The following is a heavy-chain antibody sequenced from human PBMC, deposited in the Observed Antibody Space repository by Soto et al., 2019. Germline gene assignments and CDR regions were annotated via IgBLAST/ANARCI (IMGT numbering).Heavy chain of an antibody. CDR1: RFSFSNYA. Sequence: QVQVVESGGGVVQPGRSLRLSCTASRFSFSNYALHWVRQTPGKGLEWVASMSHDGSNKYHADSVKGRFTISRDNSKNTMYLQMNGVRGEDTAVYYCARVPGYSSGWSAAEYWGQGTLVTVSS. CDR2: MSHDGSNK. CDR3: ARVPGYSSGWSAAEY. V-gene: IGHV3-30-3*01. J-gene: IGHJ4*02. D-gene: IGHD6-19*01.